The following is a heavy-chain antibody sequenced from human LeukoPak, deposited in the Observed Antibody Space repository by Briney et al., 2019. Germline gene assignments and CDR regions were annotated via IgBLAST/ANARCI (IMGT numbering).Heavy chain of an antibody. CDR1: GYTFTGYY. CDR3: AKGYSPPGLDC. J-gene: IGHJ4*02. CDR2: INPDSGGT. V-gene: IGHV1-2*02. Sequence: AAVKVSCKASGYTFTGYYMHWVRQAPGQGLEWVGWINPDSGGTNYAQKFQGRVTMSRDTSISAAYMELSRLSSDDTAVYYCAKGYSPPGLDCWGQGTLVTVSS. D-gene: IGHD5-18*01.